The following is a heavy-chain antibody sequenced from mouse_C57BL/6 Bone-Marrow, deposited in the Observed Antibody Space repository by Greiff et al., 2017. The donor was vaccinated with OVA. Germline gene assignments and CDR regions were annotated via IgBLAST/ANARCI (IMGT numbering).Heavy chain of an antibody. CDR1: GFTFSSYA. V-gene: IGHV5-9-1*02. D-gene: IGHD2-4*01. J-gene: IGHJ2*01. CDR2: ISSGGDYI. CDR3: TSLYYDYGHYFDY. Sequence: EVQLMESGEGLVKPGGSLKLSCAASGFTFSSYAMSWVRQTPEKRLEWVAYISSGGDYIYYADTVKGRFTISRDNARNTLYLQMSSLKSEDTAMYYCTSLYYDYGHYFDYWGQGTTLTVSS.